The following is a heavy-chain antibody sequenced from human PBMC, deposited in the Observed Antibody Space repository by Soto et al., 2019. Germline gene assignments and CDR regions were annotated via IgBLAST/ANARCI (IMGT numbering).Heavy chain of an antibody. CDR1: GYTFTSYG. D-gene: IGHD3-9*01. V-gene: IGHV1-18*01. J-gene: IGHJ6*02. Sequence: RASVKVSCKASGYTFTSYGISCVRQAPGQVLEWMGWISAYNGNTNYAQKLQGRVTMTTDTSTSTAYMELRSLRSDDTAVYYCARVSYYDILTGHYNEDYYYGMDVWGQGTTVTVS. CDR2: ISAYNGNT. CDR3: ARVSYYDILTGHYNEDYYYGMDV.